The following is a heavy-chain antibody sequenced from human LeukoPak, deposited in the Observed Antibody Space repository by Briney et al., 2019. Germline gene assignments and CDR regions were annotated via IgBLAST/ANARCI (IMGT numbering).Heavy chain of an antibody. J-gene: IGHJ4*02. CDR2: ISSSGSTI. Sequence: GGSLRLSCAASGFTSSAYYMSWFRQAPGKGLEWVSYISSSGSTIYYADSVKGGFTISRDNAKNSLYLQMNSLRAEDTAVYYCARDSGSYEGEDYWGQGTLVTVSS. CDR3: ARDSGSYEGEDY. D-gene: IGHD1-26*01. CDR1: GFTSSAYY. V-gene: IGHV3-11*01.